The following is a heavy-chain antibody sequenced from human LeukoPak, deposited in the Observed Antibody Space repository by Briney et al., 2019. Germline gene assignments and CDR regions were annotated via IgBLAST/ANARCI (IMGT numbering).Heavy chain of an antibody. V-gene: IGHV3-74*01. CDR1: GFTFSTYW. Sequence: PGGSLRLSCTASGFTFSTYWMHWVRQVPGKGLVWVSRISSDGTTTDYADSVKGRFTISRDNSKNTLYLQMNSLRAEDTAVYYCFGEFKLLYYYGSGSYYNEWGQGTLVTVSS. J-gene: IGHJ4*02. CDR2: ISSDGTTT. D-gene: IGHD3-10*01. CDR3: FGEFKLLYYYGSGSYYNE.